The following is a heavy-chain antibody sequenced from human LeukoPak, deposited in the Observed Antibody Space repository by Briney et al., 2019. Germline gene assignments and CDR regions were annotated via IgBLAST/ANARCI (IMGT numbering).Heavy chain of an antibody. CDR3: AKDPSGIVVVPAAMSDY. D-gene: IGHD2-2*01. CDR1: GGSISSSSYY. V-gene: IGHV4-39*07. CDR2: IDYSGGT. Sequence: SETLSLTCTVSGGSISSSSYYWGWIRQPPGKGLEWIGSIDYSGGTYFSPSLRSRVTLSVDTSKNQFSLNLISVTAADTAVYYCAKDPSGIVVVPAAMSDYWGQGTLVTVSS. J-gene: IGHJ4*02.